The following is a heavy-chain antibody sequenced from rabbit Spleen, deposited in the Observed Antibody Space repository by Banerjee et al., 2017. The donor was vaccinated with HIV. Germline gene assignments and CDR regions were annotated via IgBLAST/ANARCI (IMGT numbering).Heavy chain of an antibody. J-gene: IGHJ4*01. CDR2: IYAGSSGST. CDR3: ARGSAAMTMVITGFYLTL. CDR1: GISFSAGYW. D-gene: IGHD2-1*01. V-gene: IGHV1S40*01. Sequence: QSLEESGGDLVKPGASLTLTCTASGISFSAGYWISWVRQAPGKGLEWIACIYAGSSGSTYYASWANGRSTISKTSSTTVTLQMTSLTAADTATYFCARGSAAMTMVITGFYLTLWGQGTLVTVS.